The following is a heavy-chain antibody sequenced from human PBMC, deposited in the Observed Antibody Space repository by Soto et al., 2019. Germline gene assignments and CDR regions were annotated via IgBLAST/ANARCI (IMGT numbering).Heavy chain of an antibody. V-gene: IGHV4-34*01. CDR3: ARGAGIASRKGFDY. J-gene: IGHJ4*02. Sequence: SETLSLTCAVYCGSFSGYYWSWIRQPPGKGLEWIGEINHSGSTNYNPSLKSRVTISVDTSKNQFSLKLSSVTAADTAVYYCARGAGIASRKGFDYWGQGTLVTVSS. D-gene: IGHD6-13*01. CDR1: CGSFSGYY. CDR2: INHSGST.